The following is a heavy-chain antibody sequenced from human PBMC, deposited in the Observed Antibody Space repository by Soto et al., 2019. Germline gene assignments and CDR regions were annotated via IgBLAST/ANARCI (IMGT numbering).Heavy chain of an antibody. D-gene: IGHD5-12*01. V-gene: IGHV1-3*01. J-gene: IGHJ4*02. CDR1: GYTFTSFA. Sequence: QVQLVQSGAEVKKPGASVTVSCKASGYTFTSFAIHWVRQAPRQRPEWMGWINADTGNTKYSQRFQGRVTFARDTSANTAYMQVSSVRSEDTAVYFCAREVVSGYDLGYWGQGTLVTVSS. CDR2: INADTGNT. CDR3: AREVVSGYDLGY.